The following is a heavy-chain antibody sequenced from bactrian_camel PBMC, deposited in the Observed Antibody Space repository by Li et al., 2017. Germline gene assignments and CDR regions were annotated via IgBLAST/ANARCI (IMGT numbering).Heavy chain of an antibody. CDR3: ATHEPCLPFLDRRPILEPDFSY. V-gene: IGHV3S63*01. CDR2: TVTTDGTT. CDR1: GFTFDDSD. J-gene: IGHJ6*01. Sequence: AGGSLRLSCQLSGFTFDDSDMGWYRQTPGGECEVVSTVTTDGTTLYADSVKGRFTISKDNAKNTLYLQMDRLRPEDTAMYYCATHEPCLPFLDRRPILEPDFSYWGQGTQVTVS.